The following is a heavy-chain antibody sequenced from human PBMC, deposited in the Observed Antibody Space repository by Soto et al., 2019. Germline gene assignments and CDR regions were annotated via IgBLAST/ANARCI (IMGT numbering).Heavy chain of an antibody. CDR2: INTDGSNT. CDR3: AREFCSGGNCYTYYFDP. V-gene: IGHV3-74*01. Sequence: GALRLSCAASVLTFNRYCMHWVRHAPGKGLVWVSHINTDGSNTNYADSVKGRFTISRDNAKSTLFLQMNSLRDEDTAVYYCAREFCSGGNCYTYYFDPWGQGIPVTVSS. D-gene: IGHD2-15*01. J-gene: IGHJ5*02. CDR1: VLTFNRYC.